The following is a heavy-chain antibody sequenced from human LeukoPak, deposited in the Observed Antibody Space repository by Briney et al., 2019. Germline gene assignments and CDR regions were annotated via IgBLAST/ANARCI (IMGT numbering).Heavy chain of an antibody. D-gene: IGHD2-8*01. J-gene: IGHJ4*02. CDR2: IYYSGST. Sequence: SETLSLTCTVSGDSISSYYWSWIRQPPGKGLEWIGYIYYSGSTNYNPSLKSRVTISVDTSKNQFSLYLYSVTAADTAVYYCASTRYCSNGICYTRNYFDSWGQGTLVTVSS. CDR3: ASTRYCSNGICYTRNYFDS. CDR1: GDSISSYY. V-gene: IGHV4-59*08.